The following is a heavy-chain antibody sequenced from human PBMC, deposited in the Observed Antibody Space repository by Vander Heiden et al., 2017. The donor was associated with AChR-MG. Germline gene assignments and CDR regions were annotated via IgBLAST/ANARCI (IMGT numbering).Heavy chain of an antibody. J-gene: IGHJ2*01. V-gene: IGHV3-33*01. Sequence: QVQLVESGGGVVQPGRSLRLSCAASGFTFSSYGMHWVRQAPGKGLEWVAVIWYDGSNKYYADSVKGRFTISRDNSKNTLYLQMNSLRAEDTAVYYCARDAWGASIAAVNWYFDLWGRGTLVTVSS. D-gene: IGHD6-13*01. CDR3: ARDAWGASIAAVNWYFDL. CDR1: GFTFSSYG. CDR2: IWYDGSNK.